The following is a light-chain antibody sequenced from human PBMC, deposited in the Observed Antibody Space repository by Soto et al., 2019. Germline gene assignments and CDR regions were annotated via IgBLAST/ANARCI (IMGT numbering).Light chain of an antibody. V-gene: IGKV3-11*01. Sequence: EIVLTQSPATVSLSPAERATLSCRASQSVSSYFAWYQQKPGQAPRLLISDASNRATGIPARFSGSGSGTDFTLTISSLEPEDFEVYYCQKRTKTVGQGPRLDIK. J-gene: IGKJ5*01. CDR3: QKRTKT. CDR1: QSVSSY. CDR2: DAS.